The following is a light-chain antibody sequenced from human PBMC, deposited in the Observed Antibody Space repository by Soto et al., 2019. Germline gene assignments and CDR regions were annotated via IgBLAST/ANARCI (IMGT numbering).Light chain of an antibody. CDR1: QSVLYSSDNENY. Sequence: DIVMTQSPDSLAVSLGERATINCKSSQSVLYSSDNENYLAWYQQKPGQPPKLLIYWASTRESGVPDRFSGSGCGTDFTLTISSLQAEDVAVYYCQQYYSTPWTFGQGTKVEIK. J-gene: IGKJ1*01. CDR2: WAS. V-gene: IGKV4-1*01. CDR3: QQYYSTPWT.